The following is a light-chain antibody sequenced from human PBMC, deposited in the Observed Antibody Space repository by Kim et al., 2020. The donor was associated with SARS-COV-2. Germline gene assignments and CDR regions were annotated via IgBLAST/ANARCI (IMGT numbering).Light chain of an antibody. CDR2: DVS. J-gene: IGLJ2*01. CDR1: MSDVGGYNY. CDR3: SSYTSSSTLVV. V-gene: IGLV2-14*04. Sequence: QSITISCTGTMSDVGGYNYVSWYQQHPGKAPKLMIYDVSKRPSGVSNRFSGSKSGNTASLTISGLQAEDEADYYCSSYTSSSTLVVFGGGTQLTVL.